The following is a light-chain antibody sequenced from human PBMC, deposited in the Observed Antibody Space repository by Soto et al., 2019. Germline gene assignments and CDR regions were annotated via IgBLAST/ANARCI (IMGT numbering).Light chain of an antibody. Sequence: EIVLTQSPGTLSLSPGERATLSCRASQSVSSSYLAWYLPKPGQAPRLLIYGASSRATGIPDRFSGSGSGTDFTLTISRLEPDDFAVDYCHQYDSSPLTVGGGTKVEIK. CDR1: QSVSSSY. J-gene: IGKJ4*01. V-gene: IGKV3-20*01. CDR3: HQYDSSPLT. CDR2: GAS.